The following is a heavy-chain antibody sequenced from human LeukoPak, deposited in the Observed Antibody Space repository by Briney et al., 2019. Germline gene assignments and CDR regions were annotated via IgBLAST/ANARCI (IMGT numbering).Heavy chain of an antibody. CDR2: ISSSGNTI. J-gene: IGHJ5*02. Sequence: GGSLRLSCAASVFTFSSYEMNWVRQPPGKGLEWVSYISSSGNTIYYADSVKGRFTISRDNAKNSLYLQMDSLRAEDTAVYYCARGFGDLWGQGTLVTVSS. CDR3: ARGFGDL. V-gene: IGHV3-48*03. D-gene: IGHD3-3*01. CDR1: VFTFSSYE.